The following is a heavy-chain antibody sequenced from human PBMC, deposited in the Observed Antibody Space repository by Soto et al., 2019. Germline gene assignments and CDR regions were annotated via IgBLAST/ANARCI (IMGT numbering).Heavy chain of an antibody. CDR3: ARGPTMVRGVIDPFYYYYGMDV. J-gene: IGHJ6*02. CDR1: GYTFTSYG. D-gene: IGHD3-10*01. CDR2: ISAYNGNT. V-gene: IGHV1-18*01. Sequence: ASVKVSCKASGYTFTSYGISWVRQAPGQGLEWMGWISAYNGNTNYAQKLQGRVTMTTDTSTSTAYMELSSLRSEDTAVYYCARGPTMVRGVIDPFYYYYGMDVWGQGTTVTVSS.